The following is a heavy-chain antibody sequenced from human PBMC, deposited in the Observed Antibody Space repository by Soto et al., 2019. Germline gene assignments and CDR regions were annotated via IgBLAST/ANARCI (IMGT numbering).Heavy chain of an antibody. CDR3: ATEGDYGDYAGENWFDS. D-gene: IGHD4-17*01. CDR2: INSDGSHT. CDR1: GFTFFAYW. V-gene: IGHV3-74*01. Sequence: EVQLVESGGGLVQPGGSLRLSCAASGFTFFAYWIHWVRQVPGKGLVWVSRINSDGSHTSYADSLRGRVTISRDNSKNTVYLHMNSLTAEDTAVYYCATEGDYGDYAGENWFDSWGQGSLVTVSS. J-gene: IGHJ5*01.